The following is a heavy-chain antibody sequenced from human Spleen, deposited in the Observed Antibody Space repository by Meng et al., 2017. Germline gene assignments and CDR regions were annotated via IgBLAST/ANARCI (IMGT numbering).Heavy chain of an antibody. CDR1: GYTFPDYW. CDR3: ATRIAAAGTTWLDYYGMDV. V-gene: IGHV1-2*06. D-gene: IGHD6-13*01. J-gene: IGHJ6*02. CDR2: INPKSGDT. Sequence: ASVKVSCKASGYTFPDYWLHWVRRAPGQGLEWMGRINPKSGDTHYAQRFQGRVTMTGDTSISTAYMELSGLRSEDTAVYYCATRIAAAGTTWLDYYGMDVWGQGTTVTVSS.